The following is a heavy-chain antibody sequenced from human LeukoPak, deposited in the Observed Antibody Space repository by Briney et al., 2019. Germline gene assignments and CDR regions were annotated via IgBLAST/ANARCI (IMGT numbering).Heavy chain of an antibody. CDR3: ARVSSSGWYYGLFDY. D-gene: IGHD6-19*01. CDR2: IKQDGSET. V-gene: IGHV3-7*01. CDR1: RFTFSSYW. J-gene: IGHJ4*02. Sequence: TPRPSSAVSRFTFSSYWISCGPEAPGKGVRAWGSIKQDGSETYYVDSVKGRFTISRDNAKNSLYLQMNSLRAEDTAVYYCARVSSSGWYYGLFDYWGQGTLVTVSS.